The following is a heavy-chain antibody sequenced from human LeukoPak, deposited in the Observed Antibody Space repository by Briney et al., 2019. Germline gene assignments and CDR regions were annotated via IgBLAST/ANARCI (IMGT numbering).Heavy chain of an antibody. J-gene: IGHJ4*02. D-gene: IGHD3-22*01. CDR2: ISGSGGHT. CDR3: AKFRYHSNDNNYLDFNY. CDR1: GFTFSSYA. Sequence: QPGGSLRLSCAASGFTFSSYAMGWVRQAPGKGPEWVSSISGSGGHTYFADSVKGRFTISRDNSKNTLDLQMNSLKVEDTAVYHCAKFRYHSNDNNYLDFNYWGQGTLVTVSS. V-gene: IGHV3-23*01.